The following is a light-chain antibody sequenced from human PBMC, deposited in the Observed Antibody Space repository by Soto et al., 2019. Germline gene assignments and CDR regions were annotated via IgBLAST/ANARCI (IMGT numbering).Light chain of an antibody. V-gene: IGLV9-49*01. CDR3: GADHGSGINFFVV. CDR1: SGYSNYK. Sequence: QAVVTQPPSASASLGASVTLTCTLSSGYSNYKVDWYQQRPGKGRRFVMRVGTGGIVGSKGDGIPDRFSVLGSGLNRYLTINNMQEEYDSYYNWGADHGSGINFFVVFGGGTTLTVL. CDR2: VGTGGIVG. J-gene: IGLJ2*01.